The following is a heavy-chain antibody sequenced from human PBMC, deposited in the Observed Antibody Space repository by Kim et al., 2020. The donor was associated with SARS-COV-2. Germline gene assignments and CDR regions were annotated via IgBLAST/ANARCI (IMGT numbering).Heavy chain of an antibody. Sequence: GGSLRLSCAASGFTFSSYAMSWVRQAPGKGLEWVSAISGSGGSTYYADSVKGRFTISRDNSKNTLYLQMNSLRAEDTAVYYCRTDCSSTSCYSPRDAFDFWGQGTMVTVSS. J-gene: IGHJ3*01. CDR1: GFTFSSYA. D-gene: IGHD2-2*01. CDR2: ISGSGGST. CDR3: RTDCSSTSCYSPRDAFDF. V-gene: IGHV3-23*01.